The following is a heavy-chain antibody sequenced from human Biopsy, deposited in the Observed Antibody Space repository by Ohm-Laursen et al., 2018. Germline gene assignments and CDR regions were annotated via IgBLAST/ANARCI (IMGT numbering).Heavy chain of an antibody. CDR1: GFRLSGYH. CDR3: AREQLMVFAMDV. CDR2: IKSDSTTI. J-gene: IGHJ6*02. D-gene: IGHD2-8*01. Sequence: SLRLSCAVAGFRLSGYHMNWVRQAPGKGLQWLAYIKSDSTTIYYADSVKGRFTISRDNAKNSLFLQMNSLRAKDTAIYYCAREQLMVFAMDVWGQGTTVTVSS. V-gene: IGHV3-48*01.